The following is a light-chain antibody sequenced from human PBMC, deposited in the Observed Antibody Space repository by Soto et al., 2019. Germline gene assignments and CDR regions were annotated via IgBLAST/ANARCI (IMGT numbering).Light chain of an antibody. CDR3: QQYNXYLLT. CDR2: DAS. J-gene: IGKJ4*01. Sequence: DIQMTQSPSTLSASVGDSVTITCRASQSISSWLAWYQQKPGKAPKLLIYDASSLESGVPSRFSGSGSGTEFTLTISSLQPDDFATYYXQQYNXYLLTFGGGTKVDIK. CDR1: QSISSW. V-gene: IGKV1-5*01.